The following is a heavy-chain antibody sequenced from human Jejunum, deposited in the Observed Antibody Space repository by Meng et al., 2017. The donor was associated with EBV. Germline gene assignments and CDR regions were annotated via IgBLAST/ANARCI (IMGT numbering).Heavy chain of an antibody. CDR3: ARDLCSGGRCFPTFDY. CDR2: MSYRGST. D-gene: IGHD2-15*01. CDR1: GGSISSRSYY. V-gene: IGHV4-39*07. Sequence: QVQLQESGPGLVKPSEALSLTCIVSGGSISSRSYYWGWIRQPPGKGLEYIGSMSYRGSTYYNPSLKSRVTITLDTSKNQFSLKLSSVTAADTAIYYCARDLCSGGRCFPTFDYWGQGTLVTVAS. J-gene: IGHJ4*02.